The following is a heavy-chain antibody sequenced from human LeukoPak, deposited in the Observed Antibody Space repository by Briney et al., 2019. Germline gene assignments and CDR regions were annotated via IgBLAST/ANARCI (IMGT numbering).Heavy chain of an antibody. CDR1: GFTFGDYA. CDR3: TRDPGSGQGIWFGDINSSLNDAFDI. Sequence: GGSLRLSCTTSGFTFGDYAMSWFRQAPGKGLEWVGFIRSKAYGGTTEYAASVKGRFTISRDDSKSIAYLQMNSLKTEDTAVYYCTRDPGSGQGIWFGDINSSLNDAFDIWGQGTMVTVSS. V-gene: IGHV3-49*03. J-gene: IGHJ3*02. CDR2: IRSKAYGGTT. D-gene: IGHD3-10*01.